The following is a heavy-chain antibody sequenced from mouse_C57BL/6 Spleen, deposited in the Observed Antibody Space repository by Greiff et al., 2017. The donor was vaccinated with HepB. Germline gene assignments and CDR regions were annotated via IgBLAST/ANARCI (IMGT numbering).Heavy chain of an antibody. CDR3: ARRSYSNRYWYFDV. D-gene: IGHD2-5*01. V-gene: IGHV5-12*01. CDR1: GFTFSDYY. J-gene: IGHJ1*03. CDR2: ISNGGGST. Sequence: EVKLMESGGGLVQPGGSLKLSCAASGFTFSDYYMYWVRQTPEKRLEWVAYISNGGGSTYYPDTVKGRFTISRDNAKNTLYLQMSRLKSEDPAMYYCARRSYSNRYWYFDVWGTGTTVTVSS.